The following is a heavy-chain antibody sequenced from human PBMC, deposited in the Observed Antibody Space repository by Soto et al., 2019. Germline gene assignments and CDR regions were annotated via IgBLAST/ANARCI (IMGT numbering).Heavy chain of an antibody. CDR3: AREYSSSWYGIFDY. D-gene: IGHD6-13*01. J-gene: IGHJ4*02. Sequence: GGSLRLSCAASGFTFSSYAMHWVRQAPGKGLEWVAVISYDGSNKYYADSVKGRFTISRDNSKNTLYLQMNSLRAEDTAVYYCAREYSSSWYGIFDYWGQGTLVTVSS. V-gene: IGHV3-30-3*01. CDR1: GFTFSSYA. CDR2: ISYDGSNK.